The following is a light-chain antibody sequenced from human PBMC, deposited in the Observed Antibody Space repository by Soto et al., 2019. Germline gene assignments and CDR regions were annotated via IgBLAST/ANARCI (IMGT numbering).Light chain of an antibody. CDR3: QQYNNWPPWT. CDR1: QSVSSN. Sequence: EMVITQSPATLSVSPGERATLSCRASQSVSSNLAWYQQKPGQAPRLLIYGASNRATGVPARFSGSGSGTQFTLTISSLXSEDFAVYYCQQYNNWPPWTFGQGTKVDIK. J-gene: IGKJ1*01. CDR2: GAS. V-gene: IGKV3-15*01.